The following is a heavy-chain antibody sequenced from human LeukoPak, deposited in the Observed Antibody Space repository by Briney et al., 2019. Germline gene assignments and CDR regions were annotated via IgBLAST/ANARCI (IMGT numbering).Heavy chain of an antibody. Sequence: PSETLSLTCSVSGYSINNGYSWGWIRQPPGKGLEWIGSIYHSGSTYDIPSLKSRVTISVETSKNQFSLKLSSVTAADTAVYYCARAGGGVFDYWGQGALVTVSS. J-gene: IGHJ4*02. CDR1: GYSINNGYS. CDR2: IYHSGST. CDR3: ARAGGGVFDY. D-gene: IGHD2-8*02. V-gene: IGHV4-38-2*02.